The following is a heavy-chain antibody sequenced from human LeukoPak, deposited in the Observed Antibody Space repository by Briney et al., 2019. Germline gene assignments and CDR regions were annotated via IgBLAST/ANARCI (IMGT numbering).Heavy chain of an antibody. V-gene: IGHV4-38-2*02. CDR3: ARVVSNGDRAAFDI. Sequence: PSETLSLTCTVSGYFISSGYYWGWIRQPPGKGLQWIGSIHHSGSTYYNPSLKSRVTISVDTSKNQFSLKLSSVTAADTAVYYCARVVSNGDRAAFDIWGQGTMITVSS. CDR1: GYFISSGYY. CDR2: IHHSGST. J-gene: IGHJ3*02. D-gene: IGHD2-8*01.